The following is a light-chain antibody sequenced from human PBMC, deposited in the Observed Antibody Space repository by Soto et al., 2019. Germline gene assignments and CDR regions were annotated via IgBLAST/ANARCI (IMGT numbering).Light chain of an antibody. J-gene: IGKJ4*01. CDR1: QGIGVY. V-gene: IGKV1-27*01. CDR2: ASS. CDR3: QKYNSAPLT. Sequence: DIQMTQSPSPLSASLGDRVTITCRASQGIGVYLAWFQQKPGNVPKLLIYASSTLQSGVPSRFSGSGSGTDFTLTISSLQPEDVATYYCQKYNSAPLTFGGGTKVEIK.